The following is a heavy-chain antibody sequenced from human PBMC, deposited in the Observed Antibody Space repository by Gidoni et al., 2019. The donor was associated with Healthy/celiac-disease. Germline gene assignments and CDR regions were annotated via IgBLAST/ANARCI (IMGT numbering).Heavy chain of an antibody. Sequence: QVQLVQSGAETKMPGPSVKVSCKASGGTFSSYTIRWVRQAPGQGLEWMGRIIPILGIANYAQKCQGRVTITADKSTSTAYMELSSLRAEDTAVYYCARDRGIAVAGTGRYYFDYWGHGTLVTVSS. J-gene: IGHJ4*01. CDR1: GGTFSSYT. CDR2: IIPILGIA. V-gene: IGHV1-69*08. D-gene: IGHD6-19*01. CDR3: ARDRGIAVAGTGRYYFDY.